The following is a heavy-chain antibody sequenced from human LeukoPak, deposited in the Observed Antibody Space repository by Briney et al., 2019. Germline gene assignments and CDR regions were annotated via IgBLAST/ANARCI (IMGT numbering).Heavy chain of an antibody. CDR1: GFTFSSYG. Sequence: GGSLRLSCAASGFTFSSYGMTWLRQTPAKGLEWVSAISGSGETTYYSDSVKGRFTVSRDNSKNTLFLQMNSLRVEDAAMYYCARTHGYFDQWGQGTLVAVSS. J-gene: IGHJ4*02. CDR2: ISGSGETT. CDR3: ARTHGYFDQ. V-gene: IGHV3-23*01. D-gene: IGHD3-22*01.